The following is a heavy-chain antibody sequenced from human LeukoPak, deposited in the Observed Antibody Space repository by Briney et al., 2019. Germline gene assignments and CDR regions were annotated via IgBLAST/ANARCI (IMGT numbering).Heavy chain of an antibody. CDR2: IKQDGSEK. Sequence: GGSLRLSCAASGFTFSSYWMSWVRQAPGKGLEWVANIKQDGSEKYYVDSVKGRFTISRDNAKNSLYLQMNSLRAEDTAVYYCARGAPVRYYDILTGYYEDWGQGTLVTVSS. V-gene: IGHV3-7*05. J-gene: IGHJ4*02. D-gene: IGHD3-9*01. CDR3: ARGAPVRYYDILTGYYED. CDR1: GFTFSSYW.